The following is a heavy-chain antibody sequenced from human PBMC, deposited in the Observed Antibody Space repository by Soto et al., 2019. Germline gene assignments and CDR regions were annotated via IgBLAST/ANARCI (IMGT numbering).Heavy chain of an antibody. CDR3: TRDIFRTITPVDS. CDR1: GFDFDDHA. D-gene: IGHD4-4*01. J-gene: IGHJ4*02. CDR2: ISWNGAYI. Sequence: EVQLVESGGGLVQPGRSLRLSCVGSGFDFDDHAMSWVRQAPGQGLEWVAGISWNGAYICNASSVRGRLPIYRDDAKNSLDLQMNILRPEDTALYFCTRDIFRTITPVDSWGQGTMVTVSP. V-gene: IGHV3-9*01.